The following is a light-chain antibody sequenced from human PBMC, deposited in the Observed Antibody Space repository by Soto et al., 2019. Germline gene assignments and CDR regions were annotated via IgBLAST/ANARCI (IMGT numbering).Light chain of an antibody. V-gene: IGKV3-20*01. J-gene: IGKJ5*01. CDR1: QSLITRY. CDR3: QQYGTSPT. CDR2: GAS. Sequence: EIVLTQSPGTLSLFRGERATLSCSASQSLITRYLAWYQQKPCQAPRLLIYGASSRATGIPDRFSGSGSGTDFTLTISRLEPEDFAVYSCQQYGTSPTFGQGTRLEIK.